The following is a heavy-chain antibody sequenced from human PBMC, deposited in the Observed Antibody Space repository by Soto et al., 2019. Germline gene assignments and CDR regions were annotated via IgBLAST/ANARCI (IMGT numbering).Heavy chain of an antibody. CDR3: ATNQVDNFWSGLYYFDF. J-gene: IGHJ4*02. V-gene: IGHV3-21*01. D-gene: IGHD3-3*01. CDR2: ISASSGYM. CDR1: GFTFSDYE. Sequence: GGSLRLSCAASGFTFSDYEMTWVRQAPGKGLEWVSSISASSGYMYYADSVKGRFTISRDNAKNSLYLQMNSLRAEDTAVYYCATNQVDNFWSGLYYFDFWGRGTLVTVSS.